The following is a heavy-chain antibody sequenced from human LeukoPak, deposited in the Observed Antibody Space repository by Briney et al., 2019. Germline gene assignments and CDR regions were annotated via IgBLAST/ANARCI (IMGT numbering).Heavy chain of an antibody. CDR3: AKAITMIA. V-gene: IGHV3-23*01. CDR2: ISGSGGST. D-gene: IGHD3-22*01. J-gene: IGHJ3*01. CDR1: GFTVSSYG. Sequence: GGTLRLSCAASGFTVSSYGMSWVRQAPGKGLEWVSAISGSGGSTYYADSVKGRFTISRDNAKNTLYVQMNSLRAEDTAVYYCAKAITMIAWGQGTMVTVSS.